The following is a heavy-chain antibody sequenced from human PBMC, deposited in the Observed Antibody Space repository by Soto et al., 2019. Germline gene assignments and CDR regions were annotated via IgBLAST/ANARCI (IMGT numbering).Heavy chain of an antibody. J-gene: IGHJ3*01. CDR1: GGTFDSYS. Sequence: QVQLVHSGAEVKKPGSSLRVSCRASGGTFDSYSISWVRQAPGQGLEWLGKVAPIFDFSRYALKFQGRVTITADKSTSIAYMDLSGLTSEDTAVYYCATGALEGRQQLVRDAFDFWGQGTKVTVSS. CDR2: VAPIFDFS. CDR3: ATGALEGRQQLVRDAFDF. D-gene: IGHD6-13*01. V-gene: IGHV1-69*02.